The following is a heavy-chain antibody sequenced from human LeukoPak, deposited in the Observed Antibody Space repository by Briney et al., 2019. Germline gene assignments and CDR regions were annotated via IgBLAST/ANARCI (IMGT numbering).Heavy chain of an antibody. D-gene: IGHD3-22*01. CDR3: ARVGYYYDSSGYYSPYYYYYMDV. CDR1: GFTFSSYA. CDR2: ISYDGSNK. Sequence: GRSLRLSCAASGFTFSSYAMHWVRQAPGKGLEWVAVISYDGSNKYYADSVKGRFTISRDNSKNTLYLQMNSLRAEDTAVYYCARVGYYYDSSGYYSPYYYYYMDVWGKGTTVTISS. J-gene: IGHJ6*03. V-gene: IGHV3-30*04.